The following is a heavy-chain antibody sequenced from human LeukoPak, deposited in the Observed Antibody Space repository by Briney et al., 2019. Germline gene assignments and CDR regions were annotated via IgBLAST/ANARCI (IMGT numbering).Heavy chain of an antibody. CDR3: ARWGHSDYESFPNKFDY. CDR2: ISGSGGDI. J-gene: IGHJ4*02. CDR1: GLSFSSFE. V-gene: IGHV3-48*03. D-gene: IGHD5-12*01. Sequence: GGSLRLSCAASGLSFSSFEMTWVRQAPGKGLEWVLYISGSGGDIFYADSVKRRFTISRDNAKNSLYLQMNSLRAEDTAVYCCARWGHSDYESFPNKFDYWGQGTLVTVSS.